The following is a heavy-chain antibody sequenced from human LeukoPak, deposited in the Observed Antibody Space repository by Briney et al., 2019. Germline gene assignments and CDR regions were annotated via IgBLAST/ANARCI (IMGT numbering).Heavy chain of an antibody. CDR1: GGSFSGYY. CDR3: ARAIRDIVVVPVPRGNAFDI. V-gene: IGHV4-34*01. CDR2: INHSGST. J-gene: IGHJ3*02. Sequence: SETLSLTCAVYGGSFSGYYWSWIRQPPGKGLEWIGEINHSGSTNYNPPLKSRVTISVATSKNQCSLKLSSVTAADTAVYYCARAIRDIVVVPVPRGNAFDIWGQGTMVTVSS. D-gene: IGHD2-2*01.